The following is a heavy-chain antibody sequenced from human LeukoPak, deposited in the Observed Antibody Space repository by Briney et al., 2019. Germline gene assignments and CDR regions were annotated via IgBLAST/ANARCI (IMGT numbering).Heavy chain of an antibody. CDR1: GFTFSSYS. D-gene: IGHD2-8*02. V-gene: IGHV3-21*01. J-gene: IGHJ4*02. CDR2: ISSSSSYI. Sequence: GGSLRLSCAASGFTFSSYSMNWVRQAPGKGLEWVSSISSSSSYIYYADSVKGRFTISRDNAKNSLYLQMNRLRAEDTAVYYCARDLPSGVGYWGQGTLVTVSS. CDR3: ARDLPSGVGY.